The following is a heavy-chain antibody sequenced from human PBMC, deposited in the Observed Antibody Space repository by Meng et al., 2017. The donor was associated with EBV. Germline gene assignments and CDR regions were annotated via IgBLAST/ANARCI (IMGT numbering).Heavy chain of an antibody. J-gene: IGHJ5*02. D-gene: IGHD6-13*01. CDR3: AHRRDEYSSSWYGWFDP. CDR1: GFSLSTSGVG. V-gene: IGHV2-5*02. Sequence: QSTLKESGPPLVKPTQTLTLTCPFSGFSLSTSGVGVGWIRQPPGKALEWLALIYWDDDKRYSPSLKSRLTITKDTSKNQVVLTMTNMDPVDTATYYCAHRRDEYSSSWYGWFDPWGQGTLVTVSS. CDR2: IYWDDDK.